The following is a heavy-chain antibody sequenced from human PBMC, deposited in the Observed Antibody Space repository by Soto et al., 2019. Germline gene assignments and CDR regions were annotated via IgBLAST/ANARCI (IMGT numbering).Heavy chain of an antibody. V-gene: IGHV1-69*02. CDR2: IIPILGIA. D-gene: IGHD3-22*01. CDR3: ARGLHYDSISLDDY. CDR1: GGTFSSYI. Sequence: QVQLVQSGAEVKKPGSSVKVSCKASGGTFSSYIISWVRQAPGQGLEWMGRIIPILGIAKYAQKFQGRVTITADKSTSTAYMELSSLRSEDMAVYYCARGLHYDSISLDDYWGQGTLVTVSS. J-gene: IGHJ4*02.